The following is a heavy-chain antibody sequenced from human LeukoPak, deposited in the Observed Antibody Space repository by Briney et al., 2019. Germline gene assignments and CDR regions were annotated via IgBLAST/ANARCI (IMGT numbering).Heavy chain of an antibody. J-gene: IGHJ4*02. CDR2: ISYDGSNK. Sequence: GGSLRLSCAASGFTFSSYAMHWVRQAPGKGLEWVAVISYDGSNKYYADSVKGRFTISRDNAKNSLYLQMNSLRAEDTAVYYCATEGRSSSAEAPFDYWGQGTLVTVSS. D-gene: IGHD6-6*01. CDR3: ATEGRSSSAEAPFDY. V-gene: IGHV3-30-3*01. CDR1: GFTFSSYA.